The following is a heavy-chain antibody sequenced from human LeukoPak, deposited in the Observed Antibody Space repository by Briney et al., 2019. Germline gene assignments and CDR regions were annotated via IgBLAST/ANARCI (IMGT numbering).Heavy chain of an antibody. Sequence: PGGSLRLSCAASGFTFSSYWMHWVRQAPGKGLVWVSRTNSDESYTSYADFVKGRFTISRDNAKNTLYPQMNSLRAEDTAVYYCARDQYYYGSEWGQGTLVTVPS. V-gene: IGHV3-74*01. CDR2: TNSDESYT. J-gene: IGHJ4*02. CDR3: ARDQYYYGSE. CDR1: GFTFSSYW. D-gene: IGHD3-10*01.